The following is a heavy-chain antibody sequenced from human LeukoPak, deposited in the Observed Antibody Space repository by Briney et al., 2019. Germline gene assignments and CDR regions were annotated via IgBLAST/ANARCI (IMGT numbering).Heavy chain of an antibody. Sequence: GGSLRLSCAASGFTFSSYAMSWVRQAPGKGLEWVSAISGSGGSTYYADSVKGRFTISRDNPKNTLYLQMNSLRAEDTAVYYCAKEVLLWFGELPDYYYYGMDVWGQGTTVTVSS. D-gene: IGHD3-10*01. CDR1: GFTFSSYA. V-gene: IGHV3-23*01. CDR2: ISGSGGST. J-gene: IGHJ6*02. CDR3: AKEVLLWFGELPDYYYYGMDV.